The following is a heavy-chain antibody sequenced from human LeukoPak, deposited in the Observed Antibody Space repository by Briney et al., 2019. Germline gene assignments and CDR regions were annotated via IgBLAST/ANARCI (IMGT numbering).Heavy chain of an antibody. D-gene: IGHD3-9*01. V-gene: IGHV3-23*01. CDR1: GFTFSSYA. CDR3: AKGVGLRYFDWLLGGGQFDY. CDR2: ISGSGGST. J-gene: IGHJ4*02. Sequence: GGSLGLSCAASGFTFSSYAMSWVRQAPGKGLEWVSAISGSGGSTYYADSVKVRFTLSRDNSKNTLYLQMNSLRAEDTAVYYCAKGVGLRYFDWLLGGGQFDYWGQGTLVTVSS.